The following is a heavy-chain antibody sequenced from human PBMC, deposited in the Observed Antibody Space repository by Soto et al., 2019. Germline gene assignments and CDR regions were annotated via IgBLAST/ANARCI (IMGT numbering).Heavy chain of an antibody. CDR2: IIPIFGTA. CDR3: ARAGGNAAGDWFDP. V-gene: IGHV1-69*13. J-gene: IGHJ5*02. CDR1: GGTFSSYA. D-gene: IGHD2-15*01. Sequence: SVKVSCKAPGGTFSSYAISWVRQAPGQGLEWMGGIIPIFGTANYAQKFQGRVTITADESTSTAYMELSSLRSEDTAVYYCARAGGNAAGDWFDPWGQGTLVTVSS.